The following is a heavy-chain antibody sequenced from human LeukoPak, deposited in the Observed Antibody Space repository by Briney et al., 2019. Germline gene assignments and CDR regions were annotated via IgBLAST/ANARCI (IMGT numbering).Heavy chain of an antibody. V-gene: IGHV1-8*01. CDR3: ARGTGHKLRGEVGNWFDP. J-gene: IGHJ5*02. CDR1: GYTFTSYD. Sequence: ASVKVSFKASGYTFTSYDINLVRQATGQGLEWMGWMNPNNGNTGYAQKFQGRVTMTRNTAISTAYMDLSRLRSEDTAVYYCARGTGHKLRGEVGNWFDPWGQGTLVTVSS. CDR2: MNPNNGNT. D-gene: IGHD3-10*01.